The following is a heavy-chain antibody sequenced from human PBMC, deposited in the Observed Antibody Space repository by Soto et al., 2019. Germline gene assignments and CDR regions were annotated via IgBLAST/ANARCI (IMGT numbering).Heavy chain of an antibody. CDR2: IKKDGSQK. CDR3: AREVDHDDLWSGYGC. CDR1: GFTFSNYW. J-gene: IGHJ4*02. Sequence: EVQLVESGGGLVQPGGSLRLSCAASGFTFSNYWMNWVRQAPGKGLEWVANIKKDGSQKYYVDSVKGRFTISRDNAKNSLYLQMNSLRDEDTAVYYCAREVDHDDLWSGYGCWGQGTLVTVSS. D-gene: IGHD3-3*01. V-gene: IGHV3-7*01.